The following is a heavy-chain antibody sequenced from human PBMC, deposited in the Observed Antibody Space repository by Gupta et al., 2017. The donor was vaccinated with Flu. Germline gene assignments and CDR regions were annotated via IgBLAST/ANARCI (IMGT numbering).Heavy chain of an antibody. J-gene: IGHJ3*01. V-gene: IGHV4-61*02. CDR3: ARRGYGDAFDV. CDR1: GASIRSGRYY. D-gene: IGHD5-12*01. CDR2: IYDSGTT. Sequence: QVQLQESGPGLVKPSQTLSLTCIVSGASIRSGRYYWGWIRQPAGRRMEWIGYIYDSGTTNYNPSLKGRVTMSVDSSRNQFSVKLSSVTAADTAVYYCARRGYGDAFDVWGQGTMVTVSS.